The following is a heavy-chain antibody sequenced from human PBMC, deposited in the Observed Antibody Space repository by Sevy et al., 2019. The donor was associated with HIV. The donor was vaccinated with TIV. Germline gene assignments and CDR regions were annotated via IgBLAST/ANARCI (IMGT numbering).Heavy chain of an antibody. J-gene: IGHJ3*02. Sequence: SETLSLTCTVSGGSINSDHWNWIRQPPGKGLEWIGYVYYTGGTNYNPSLKNRVTISVDRTKNQFSLKLTSVNAADTDVYCARRNDFDIWGQGTMVTVSS. CDR3: ARRNDFDI. V-gene: IGHV4-59*08. CDR2: VYYTGGT. CDR1: GGSINSDH.